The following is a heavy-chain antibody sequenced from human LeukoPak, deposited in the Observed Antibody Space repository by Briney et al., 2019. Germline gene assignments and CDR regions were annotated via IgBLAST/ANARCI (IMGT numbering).Heavy chain of an antibody. CDR2: INPNSGGT. V-gene: IGHV1-2*02. CDR1: GYTFTSYD. Sequence: ASVKVSCKASGYTFTSYDINWVRQATGQGLEWMGWINPNSGGTNYAQKFQGRVTMTRDTSISTAYMELSRLRSDDTAVYYCARSIVVGATPFDYWGQGTLVTVSS. D-gene: IGHD1-26*01. J-gene: IGHJ4*02. CDR3: ARSIVVGATPFDY.